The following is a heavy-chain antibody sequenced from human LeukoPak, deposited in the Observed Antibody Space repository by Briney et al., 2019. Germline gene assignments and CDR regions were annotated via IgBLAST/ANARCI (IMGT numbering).Heavy chain of an antibody. D-gene: IGHD2-2*01. Sequence: KVSCKASGYSFTTYWIGWVRQLPGKGLEWMGFIYPGESQIRYSPSFQGQVTISADKSISTAYLQWSSLKASDTAMYYCARHFSVDSTSSHFDYWGQGTWVTVSS. V-gene: IGHV5-51*01. J-gene: IGHJ4*02. CDR2: IYPGESQI. CDR1: GYSFTTYW. CDR3: ARHFSVDSTSSHFDY.